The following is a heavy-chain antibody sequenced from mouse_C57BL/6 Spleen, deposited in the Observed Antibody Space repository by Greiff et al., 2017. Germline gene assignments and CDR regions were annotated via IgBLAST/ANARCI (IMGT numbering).Heavy chain of an antibody. Sequence: VQLLQSGAELVKPGASVKLSCKASGYTFTSYWMHWVKQRPGQGLEWIGYINPGSGYTKYNQKFKGKATLTADTSSSTAYMQLSSLTSEDAAVYYCARGVYYDNYGSFFGGWGKGTTLTVST. J-gene: IGHJ2*01. CDR2: INPGSGYT. V-gene: IGHV1-7*01. D-gene: IGHD2-1*01. CDR1: GYTFTSYW. CDR3: ARGVYYDNYGSFFGG.